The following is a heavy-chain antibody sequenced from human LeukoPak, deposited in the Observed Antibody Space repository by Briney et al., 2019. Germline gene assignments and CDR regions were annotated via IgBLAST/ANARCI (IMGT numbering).Heavy chain of an antibody. CDR2: IWRDGSNK. Sequence: GGSLRLSCVASGFTFSNHAMHWVRQAPGKGLEWVAVIWRDGSNKYYADSVKGRFTISRDNSKNTLYLQMNSLRAEDTAVYYCARDRHCTNGVCYPYYYYYGMDVWGQGTTVTVSS. V-gene: IGHV3-33*01. CDR3: ARDRHCTNGVCYPYYYYYGMDV. J-gene: IGHJ6*02. CDR1: GFTFSNHA. D-gene: IGHD2-8*01.